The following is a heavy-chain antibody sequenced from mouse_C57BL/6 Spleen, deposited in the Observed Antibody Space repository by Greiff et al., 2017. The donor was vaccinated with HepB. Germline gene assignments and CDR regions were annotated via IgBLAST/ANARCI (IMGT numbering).Heavy chain of an antibody. CDR1: GFTFSDYG. J-gene: IGHJ4*01. CDR2: ISSGSSTI. CDR3: ARSSDVGYYAMDY. V-gene: IGHV5-17*01. Sequence: EVHLVESGGGLVKPGGSLKLSCAASGFTFSDYGMHWVRQAPEKGLEWVAYISSGSSTIYYADTVKGRFTISRDNAKNTLFLQMTSLRSEDTAMYYCARSSDVGYYAMDYWGQGTSVTVSS.